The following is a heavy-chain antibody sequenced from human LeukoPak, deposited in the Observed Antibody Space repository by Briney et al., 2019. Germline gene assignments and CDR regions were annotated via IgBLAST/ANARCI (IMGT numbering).Heavy chain of an antibody. V-gene: IGHV1-69*05. CDR1: GGTFSSYA. J-gene: IGHJ6*03. CDR3: ARALVGATTYYYYYYMDV. Sequence: SVKVSCKASGGTFSSYAISWVRQASGQGLEWIGRIIPIFGTANYAQKFQGRVTITTDESTSTAYMELSSLRSEDTALYYCARALVGATTYYYYYYMDVWGKGTTVTVSS. CDR2: IIPIFGTA. D-gene: IGHD1-26*01.